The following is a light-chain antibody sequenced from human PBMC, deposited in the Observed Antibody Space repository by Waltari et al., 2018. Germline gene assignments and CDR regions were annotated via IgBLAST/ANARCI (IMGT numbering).Light chain of an antibody. CDR2: EVS. Sequence: QSALTQPASVSGSPGQSITISCTGTSSDVGSYNLVSWYQQHPGKAPKVMIYEVSKRPSGGSNRFSGSKSGNAASLTISGLQADDEANYYCSSYAGSSTVVFGGGTKLTVL. V-gene: IGLV2-23*02. CDR1: SSDVGSYNL. CDR3: SSYAGSSTVV. J-gene: IGLJ2*01.